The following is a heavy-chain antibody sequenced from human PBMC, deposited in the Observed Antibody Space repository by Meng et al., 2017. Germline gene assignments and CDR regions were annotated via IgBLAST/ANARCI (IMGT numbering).Heavy chain of an antibody. J-gene: IGHJ4*02. CDR3: ARGYDFWSGQYYFDY. CDR1: GGLISSYY. CDR2: IYYSGST. Sequence: PEPAPGLVRPSGTLSPPCTVSGGLISSYYWSWIRQPPGKGLEWIGYIYYSGSTNYNPSLKSRVTISVDTSKNQFSLKLSSVTAADTAVYYCARGYDFWSGQYYFDYWGQGTLVTVPS. V-gene: IGHV4-59*01. D-gene: IGHD3-3*01.